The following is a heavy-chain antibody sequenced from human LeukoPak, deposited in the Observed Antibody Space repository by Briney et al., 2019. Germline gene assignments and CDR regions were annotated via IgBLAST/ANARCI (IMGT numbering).Heavy chain of an antibody. D-gene: IGHD6-6*01. J-gene: IGHJ4*02. Sequence: SETLSLTCTVSGGSISSYDWSWIRQPAGKGLEWIGRTYTSGSTNYNPSLKSRVTMSVDMSKNQFSLKLSSMIAADTAVYYCARTRIAARRPTRNYFDYWGQGTLVTVSS. CDR1: GGSISSYD. CDR3: ARTRIAARRPTRNYFDY. V-gene: IGHV4-4*07. CDR2: TYTSGST.